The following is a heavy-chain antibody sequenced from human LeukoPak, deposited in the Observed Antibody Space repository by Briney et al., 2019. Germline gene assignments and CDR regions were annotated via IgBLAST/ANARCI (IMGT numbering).Heavy chain of an antibody. CDR2: IIPIFGTA. CDR1: GGTVSRYP. Sequence: SVKVSCKASGGTVSRYPISWVRQAPGQGLEWMGGIIPIFGTANYAQKFQGRVTITADESTSTAYMELSSLRSEDTAVYYCARKSLRFDAFDIWGQGTMVTVSS. V-gene: IGHV1-69*13. J-gene: IGHJ3*02. D-gene: IGHD5-12*01. CDR3: ARKSLRFDAFDI.